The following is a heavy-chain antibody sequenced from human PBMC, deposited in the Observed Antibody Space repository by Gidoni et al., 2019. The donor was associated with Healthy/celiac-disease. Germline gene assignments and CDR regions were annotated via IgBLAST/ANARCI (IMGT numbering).Heavy chain of an antibody. J-gene: IGHJ4*02. Sequence: EVQLVESGGGLVQPGGSLRLSCAASGFTFSSYWMSWVRQAPGKGLEWVANIKQDGSEKYYVDSVKGRFTISRDNAKNSLYLQMNSLRAEDTAVYYCARDLHYDFWSGYYIHWGQGTLVTVSS. CDR1: GFTFSSYW. D-gene: IGHD3-3*01. V-gene: IGHV3-7*01. CDR2: IKQDGSEK. CDR3: ARDLHYDFWSGYYIH.